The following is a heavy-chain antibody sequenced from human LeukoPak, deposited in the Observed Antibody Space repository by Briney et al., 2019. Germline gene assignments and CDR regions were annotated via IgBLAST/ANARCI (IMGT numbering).Heavy chain of an antibody. CDR2: IYYSGST. V-gene: IGHV4-39*07. J-gene: IGHJ4*02. Sequence: SETLSLTCTVSGGSISSSSYYWGWIRQPPGKGLEWIGSIYYSGSTYYNPSLKSRVTISVDTSKNQFSLKLSSVTAADTAVYYCASDRFRAYYYDSSGHKDYWGQGTLVTVSS. D-gene: IGHD3-22*01. CDR1: GGSISSSSYY. CDR3: ASDRFRAYYYDSSGHKDY.